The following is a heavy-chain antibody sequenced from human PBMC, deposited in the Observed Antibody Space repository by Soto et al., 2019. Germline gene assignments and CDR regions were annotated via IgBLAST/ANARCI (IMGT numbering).Heavy chain of an antibody. D-gene: IGHD3-10*01. Sequence: PGGSLGLSCEASVFTLRSYWMTWVRQAPGKGLEWVANIKQDGSEKYYVESVKGRFSISRDNAKNSLYLQMNSLRAEDTAVYYCARAGSNYFASGSNLPYYGMDVWGQGTTVTVSS. CDR1: VFTLRSYW. J-gene: IGHJ6*02. V-gene: IGHV3-7*01. CDR2: IKQDGSEK. CDR3: ARAGSNYFASGSNLPYYGMDV.